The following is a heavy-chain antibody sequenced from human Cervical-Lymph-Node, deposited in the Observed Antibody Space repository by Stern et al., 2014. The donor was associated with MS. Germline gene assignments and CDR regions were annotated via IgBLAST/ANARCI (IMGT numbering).Heavy chain of an antibody. CDR2: IWHDGIKK. Sequence: VQLVESGGGVVQPGRSLRLSCGAPGFTFNNYDIHWVRQAPGKGLEWVAGIWHDGIKKYYADSVTGRFTISRDNSKNTVYLQMNSRRAEDTAVYYCARLMVAYYHYYATDVWGQGTTVTVSS. J-gene: IGHJ6*02. CDR3: ARLMVAYYHYYATDV. D-gene: IGHD4/OR15-4a*01. CDR1: GFTFNNYD. V-gene: IGHV3-33*01.